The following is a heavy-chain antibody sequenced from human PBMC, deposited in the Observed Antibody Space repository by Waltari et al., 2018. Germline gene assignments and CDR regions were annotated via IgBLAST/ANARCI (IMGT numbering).Heavy chain of an antibody. CDR3: ARDRLRYFDWLEGSGFDY. Sequence: QVQLVESGGGVVQPGRSLRLSCAASGFTFSSYPMHWVRQAPGQGLEWVAVISYDGSNKYYADSVKGRFTISRDNSKNTLYLQMNSLRAEDTAVYYCARDRLRYFDWLEGSGFDYWGQGTLVTVSS. CDR1: GFTFSSYP. V-gene: IGHV3-30*04. J-gene: IGHJ4*02. D-gene: IGHD3-9*01. CDR2: ISYDGSNK.